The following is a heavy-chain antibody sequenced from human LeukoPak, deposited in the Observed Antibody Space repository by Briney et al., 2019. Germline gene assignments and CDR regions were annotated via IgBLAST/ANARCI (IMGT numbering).Heavy chain of an antibody. CDR1: GGTFSSYA. CDR2: IIPIFGTA. V-gene: IGHV1-69*05. Sequence: GSSVKVSCKASGGTFSSYAISWVRQAPGQGLEWMGGIIPIFGTANYAQKFQGRVTITTDESTSTAYMELSSLRSEDTAVCYCSWNSVGYYYYYMDVWGKGTTVTVSS. D-gene: IGHD1-7*01. J-gene: IGHJ6*03. CDR3: SWNSVGYYYYYMDV.